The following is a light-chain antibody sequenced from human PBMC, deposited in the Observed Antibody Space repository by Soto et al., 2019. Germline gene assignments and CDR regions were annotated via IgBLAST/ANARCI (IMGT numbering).Light chain of an antibody. CDR3: GTWDSSLTAYV. Sequence: SVLTKPPSVSAAPGQTVTISCSGSSSNIGNNYVSWYQHLPGTAPKLLIYDNDKRPSGIPDRFSGSKSGTSATLGITGLQTGDEADYYCGTWDSSLTAYVFGTGTKVTVL. CDR1: SSNIGNNY. V-gene: IGLV1-51*01. CDR2: DND. J-gene: IGLJ1*01.